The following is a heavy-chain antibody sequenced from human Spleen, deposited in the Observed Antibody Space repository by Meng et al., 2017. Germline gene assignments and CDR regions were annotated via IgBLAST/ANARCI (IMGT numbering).Heavy chain of an antibody. CDR2: INHSGST. V-gene: IGHV4-34*01. CDR1: GGSFSDYY. J-gene: IGHJ4*02. D-gene: IGHD2-15*01. CDR3: AGAPTYYCSDGQCSIYFVY. Sequence: VSPPQWDGGLLEPSATLSLTCVVSGGSFSDYYWSWIRQPPGKGLEWIGEINHSGSTNYNPSLESRATISVDTSQNNLSLKLSSVTAADSAVYYCAGAPTYYCSDGQCSIYFVYWGQGTLVTVSS.